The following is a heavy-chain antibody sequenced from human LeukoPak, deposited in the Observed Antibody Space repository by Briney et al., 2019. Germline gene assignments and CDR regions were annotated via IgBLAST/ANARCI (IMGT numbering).Heavy chain of an antibody. J-gene: IGHJ4*02. V-gene: IGHV3-23*01. CDR1: GFTLSSNT. CDR2: IDGSGVTT. D-gene: IGHD6-13*01. CDR3: TKRTPEYSSSWCLDY. Sequence: AGSLRLSCAASGFTLSSNTMSWVRQAPRRGLAWVSAIDGSGVTTFYADSVKGRFTISRDNSKNTLFLQMNSLRAEDTAIYYCTKRTPEYSSSWCLDYWGQGTLVTVSS.